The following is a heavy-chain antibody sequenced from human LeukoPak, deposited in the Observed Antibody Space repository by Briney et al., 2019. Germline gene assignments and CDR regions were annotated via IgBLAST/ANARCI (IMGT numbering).Heavy chain of an antibody. CDR2: IDPNSGGT. CDR1: GYTFTGYY. J-gene: IGHJ5*02. Sequence: GASVKVSCKASGYTFTGYYIHWVRQAPGQGLEWMGWIDPNSGGTNYAQKFQGRVTMTRDTSISTAYMELSRLRSDDTAVYYCAREGYSGYADDNWFDPWGQGTLVTVSS. V-gene: IGHV1-2*02. CDR3: AREGYSGYADDNWFDP. D-gene: IGHD5-12*01.